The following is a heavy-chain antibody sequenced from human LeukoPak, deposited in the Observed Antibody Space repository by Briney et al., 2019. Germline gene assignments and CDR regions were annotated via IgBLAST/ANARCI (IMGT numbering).Heavy chain of an antibody. V-gene: IGHV3-23*01. D-gene: IGHD4-17*01. CDR3: ARDPNGDYIGTFDM. J-gene: IGHJ3*02. Sequence: GGCLRLSCAASEFTFSSYGMSWVRQAPGKGLEWVSSISGSGGSTQYADSVQGRFAISRDNSKNTLYLQMNSLRVEDTAVYFCARDPNGDYIGTFDMWGRGTMVSVSS. CDR2: ISGSGGST. CDR1: EFTFSSYG.